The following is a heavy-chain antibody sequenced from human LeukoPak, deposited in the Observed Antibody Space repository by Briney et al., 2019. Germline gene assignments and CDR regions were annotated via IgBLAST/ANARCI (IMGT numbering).Heavy chain of an antibody. CDR1: GYTFTGYY. CDR2: INPNSGGT. V-gene: IGHV1-2*02. J-gene: IGHJ4*02. CDR3: AREENYYDSSGYPVH. Sequence: GASVKVSCKASGYTFTGYYMHWVRQAPGQGLEWMGCINPNSGGTNYAQKFQGRVTMTRDTSISTAYMELSRLRSDDTAVYYCAREENYYDSSGYPVHWGQGTLVTVSS. D-gene: IGHD3-22*01.